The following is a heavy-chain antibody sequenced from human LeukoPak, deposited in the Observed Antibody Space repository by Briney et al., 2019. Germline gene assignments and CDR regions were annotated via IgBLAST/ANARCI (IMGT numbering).Heavy chain of an antibody. CDR2: IYTSGST. CDR1: GGSISSYY. Sequence: SETLSLTCTVSGGSISSYYWSWIRQPAGKGLEWIGRIYTSGSTNYNPSLKSRVTMSVDTSKNQFSLKPSSVTAADTAVYYCAREHYYDSSGSSILDYWGQGTLVTVSS. D-gene: IGHD3-22*01. V-gene: IGHV4-4*07. J-gene: IGHJ4*02. CDR3: AREHYYDSSGSSILDY.